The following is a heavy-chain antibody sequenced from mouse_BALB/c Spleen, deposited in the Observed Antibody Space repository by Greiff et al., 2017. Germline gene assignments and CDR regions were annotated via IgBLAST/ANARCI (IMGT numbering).Heavy chain of an antibody. V-gene: IGHV5-9-3*01. D-gene: IGHD2-14*01. CDR2: ISSGGSYT. Sequence: EVQRVESGGGLVKPGGSLKLSCAASGFTFSSYAMSWVRQTPEKRLEWVATISSGGSYTYYPDSVKGRFTISRDNAKNTLYLQMSSLRSEDTAMYYCASLYYRYEWFAYWGQGTLVTVSA. CDR1: GFTFSSYA. CDR3: ASLYYRYEWFAY. J-gene: IGHJ3*01.